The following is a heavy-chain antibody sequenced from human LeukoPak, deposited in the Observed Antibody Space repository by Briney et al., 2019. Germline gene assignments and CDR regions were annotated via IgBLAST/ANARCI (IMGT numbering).Heavy chain of an antibody. J-gene: IGHJ6*02. CDR2: ISYDGSNK. CDR1: GFTFSNYA. V-gene: IGHV3-30-3*01. Sequence: GRSLRLSCVASGFTFSNYAIHWVRQAPGKGLEWVAVISYDGSNKYYADSVRGRFTISRDNSKNTLSPQMNSLRADDTAVYYCARDVLVVVPVTLEPGYYYYGMDVWGQGTTVTVSS. D-gene: IGHD2-15*01. CDR3: ARDVLVVVPVTLEPGYYYYGMDV.